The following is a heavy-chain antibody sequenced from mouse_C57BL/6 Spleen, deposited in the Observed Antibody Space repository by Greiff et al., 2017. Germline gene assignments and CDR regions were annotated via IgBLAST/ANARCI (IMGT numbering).Heavy chain of an antibody. V-gene: IGHV1-82*01. J-gene: IGHJ2*01. CDR3: ANRYGSSFDY. CDR2: IYPGDGDT. Sequence: QVQLQQSGPELVKPGASVKISCKASGYAFSSSWMNWVKQRPGKGLEWIGRIYPGDGDTNYNGKFKGKATLTADKSSSTAYMQLSSLTSEDSAVYFCANRYGSSFDYWGQGTTLTVSS. D-gene: IGHD1-1*01. CDR1: GYAFSSSW.